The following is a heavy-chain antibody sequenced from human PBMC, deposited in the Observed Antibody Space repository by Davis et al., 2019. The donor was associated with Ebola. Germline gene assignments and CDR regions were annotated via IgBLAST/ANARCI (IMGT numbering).Heavy chain of an antibody. V-gene: IGHV5-51*01. CDR1: GYSFTSYW. CDR3: ARLLGYCSGGSCYSWYYYYGMDV. CDR2: IYPGDPDT. D-gene: IGHD2-15*01. Sequence: GESLKISCKGSGYSFTSYWIGWVRQMPGKGLEWMGIIYPGDPDTRYTPSFQGQVTISADKSISTAYLQWSSLKASDTAMYYCARLLGYCSGGSCYSWYYYYGMDVWGQGTTVTVSS. J-gene: IGHJ6*02.